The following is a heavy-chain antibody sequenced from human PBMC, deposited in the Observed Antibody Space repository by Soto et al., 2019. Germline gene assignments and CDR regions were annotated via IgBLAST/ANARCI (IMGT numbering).Heavy chain of an antibody. D-gene: IGHD6-19*01. V-gene: IGHV4-31*03. J-gene: IGHJ4*02. Sequence: QVHLQESGPGLVKPSQTLSLTCTVSGGSISSGGYYWSWIRQHPGKGLEWIGNIYYSGSTYYNPSLKGRVSISVDTSKYQFSLRLISVTAADTGVYSCARIDGGSSGWFSYWGQGTLVTVSS. CDR1: GGSISSGGYY. CDR2: IYYSGST. CDR3: ARIDGGSSGWFSY.